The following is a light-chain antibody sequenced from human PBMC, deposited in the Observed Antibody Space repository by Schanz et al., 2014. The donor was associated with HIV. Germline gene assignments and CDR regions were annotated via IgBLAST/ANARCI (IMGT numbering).Light chain of an antibody. CDR2: DVT. CDR1: SSDVGADNS. J-gene: IGLJ3*02. V-gene: IGLV2-14*03. CDR3: SSYAGTNNLWV. Sequence: QSALTQPASVSGSPGQSITISCTGTSSDVGADNSVSWYQQHPGRAPRLLVYDVTYRPSGVSNRFSGSKSGNTASLTISGLQPEDEADYYCSSYAGTNNLWVFGGGTKLTVL.